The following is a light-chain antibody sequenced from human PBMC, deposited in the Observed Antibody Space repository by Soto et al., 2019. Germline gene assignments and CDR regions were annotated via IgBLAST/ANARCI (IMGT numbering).Light chain of an antibody. CDR3: HQHDSSPLT. Sequence: EIVLTQSPGTLSLSPGERATLSCRASQGVGRFLAWYQQKPVQAPRLLIYGASGRATGTPDRFSGSGSGTDFDLTISRLEPDDFAVYNCHQHDSSPLTFGGGTKVEIK. CDR2: GAS. CDR1: QGVGRF. V-gene: IGKV3-20*01. J-gene: IGKJ4*01.